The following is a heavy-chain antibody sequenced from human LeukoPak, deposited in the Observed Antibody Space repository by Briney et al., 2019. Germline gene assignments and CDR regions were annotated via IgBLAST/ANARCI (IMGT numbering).Heavy chain of an antibody. CDR1: GFTFSSYA. J-gene: IGHJ4*02. CDR2: ISGSGGST. CDR3: AKGDHSVGKGYYFDY. Sequence: PGGSLRLSCAASGFTFSSYAMSWVRQAPGKGLEWVSAISGSGGSTYYADSVKGRFTISRDNSKNTLYLQMNSLRAEDTAVYYCAKGDHSVGKGYYFDYWGQGTLVTVSS. D-gene: IGHD7-27*01. V-gene: IGHV3-23*01.